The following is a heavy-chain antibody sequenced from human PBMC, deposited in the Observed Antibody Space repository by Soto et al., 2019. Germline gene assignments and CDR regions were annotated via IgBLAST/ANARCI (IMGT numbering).Heavy chain of an antibody. D-gene: IGHD3-9*01. Sequence: QLQLQESGPGLVKPSEALSLTCSVSGGSISSSSYYWGWIRQPPGKGLEWIGSIYYSGSTYYNPSLKSRVTISIDKSKNQFSLKLSSLTAADTAVYYCARLEGLATISYYFDFWVQGTLVTVSS. CDR3: ARLEGLATISYYFDF. J-gene: IGHJ4*02. CDR1: GGSISSSSYY. CDR2: IYYSGST. V-gene: IGHV4-39*01.